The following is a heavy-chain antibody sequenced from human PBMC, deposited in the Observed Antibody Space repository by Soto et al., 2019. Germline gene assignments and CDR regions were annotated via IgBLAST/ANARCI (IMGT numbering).Heavy chain of an antibody. J-gene: IGHJ4*02. CDR1: GYSFTTHW. Sequence: GESLKISCQGSGYSFTTHWITWVRQTPGKGLEWMGRIDPSNSYTHYSPSFHGHVTISADNSISTAYLQWSNLRASDTAIYYCAFLDTSLDFDFWGQGTLVTVSS. CDR3: AFLDTSLDFDF. D-gene: IGHD3-3*02. V-gene: IGHV5-10-1*01. CDR2: IDPSNSYT.